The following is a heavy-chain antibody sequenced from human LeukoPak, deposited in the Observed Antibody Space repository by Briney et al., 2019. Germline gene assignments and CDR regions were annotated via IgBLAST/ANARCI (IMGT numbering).Heavy chain of an antibody. J-gene: IGHJ4*01. CDR3: ARDSRLPDSGWYGNYFDY. D-gene: IGHD6-19*01. CDR2: ISYDGSNK. V-gene: IGHV3-30*03. CDR1: GLTFSTYG. Sequence: GRSLRLSCAVSGLTFSTYGMHWVRQAPGKGLEWVAVISYDGSNKYYADSVKGRFTISRDNSKNTLYLQMNSLRAEDTAVYYCARDSRLPDSGWYGNYFDYWGHGTLVTVSS.